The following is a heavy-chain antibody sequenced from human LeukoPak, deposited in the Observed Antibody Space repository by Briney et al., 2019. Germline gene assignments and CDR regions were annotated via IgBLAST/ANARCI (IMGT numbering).Heavy chain of an antibody. Sequence: TGGSPRLSCAASGFTFSSYAMSWVRQAPGKGLEWVSAISGSGGSTYYADSVKGRFTISRDNSKNTLKLQMNSLRAEDTAVYYCAKDRATVTPNYGMDVWGQGTTVTVSS. CDR3: AKDRATVTPNYGMDV. D-gene: IGHD4-11*01. V-gene: IGHV3-23*01. CDR2: ISGSGGST. J-gene: IGHJ6*02. CDR1: GFTFSSYA.